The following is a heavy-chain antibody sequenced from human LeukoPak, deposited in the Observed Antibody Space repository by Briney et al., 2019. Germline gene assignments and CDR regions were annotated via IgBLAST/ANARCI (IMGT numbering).Heavy chain of an antibody. CDR2: INPKSGGT. D-gene: IGHD4-17*01. V-gene: IGHV1-2*02. CDR3: ARDRYGDYAGDSFHFDY. Sequence: GASVKVSCKASGYTFTDYFMNWVRQAPGQGLEWMGWINPKSGGTVYAQKFQGRVTMTTDTSTSTAYMELRSLRSDDTAVYYCARDRYGDYAGDSFHFDYWGQGTLVTVSS. J-gene: IGHJ4*02. CDR1: GYTFTDYF.